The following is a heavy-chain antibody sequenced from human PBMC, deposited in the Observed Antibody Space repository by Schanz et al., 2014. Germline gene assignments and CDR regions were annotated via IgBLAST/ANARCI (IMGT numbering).Heavy chain of an antibody. CDR2: IIPILDKT. V-gene: IGHV1-69*08. D-gene: IGHD6-19*01. Sequence: QVQLVQSGAEVMKPGSSVKVSCKASGGTFSSYTINWVRQAPGQGLEWMGRIIPILDKTNYAQKFQGRVTMTADKSTSTAYMELSSLRSEDTAVYYCARGLGDERWLDLNEAFDIWGQGTIVTVSA. J-gene: IGHJ3*02. CDR1: GGTFSSYT. CDR3: ARGLGDERWLDLNEAFDI.